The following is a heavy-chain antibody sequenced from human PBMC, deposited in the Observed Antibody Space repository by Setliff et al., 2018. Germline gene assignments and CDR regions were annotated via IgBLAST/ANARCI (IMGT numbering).Heavy chain of an antibody. CDR1: GITFSIYS. CDR3: ARDRLGDSGWFDFDF. D-gene: IGHD6-19*01. V-gene: IGHV3-48*01. Sequence: LRLSCAASGITFSIYSMNWVRQAPGKGPEWVSYISSGSLIIYYADSVKGRFTISRGNSRNTLYLQMNSLGPEDTAVYYCARDRLGDSGWFDFDFWGQGTLVTVSS. J-gene: IGHJ4*02. CDR2: ISSGSLII.